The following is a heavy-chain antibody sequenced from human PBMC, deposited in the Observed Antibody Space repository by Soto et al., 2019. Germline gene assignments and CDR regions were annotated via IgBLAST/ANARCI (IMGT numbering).Heavy chain of an antibody. V-gene: IGHV5-10-1*01. J-gene: IGHJ4*02. D-gene: IGHD3-3*01. Sequence: GESLKISCKGSGYTFTNYWISWVRHMPGKGLEWMGKIDPSDSYSTYSPSFQGHITISVDKSISTAYLQWTSLKASDTAIYYCAIQRGVVKEFAYWGQGTLVTVSS. CDR2: IDPSDSYS. CDR1: GYTFTNYW. CDR3: AIQRGVVKEFAY.